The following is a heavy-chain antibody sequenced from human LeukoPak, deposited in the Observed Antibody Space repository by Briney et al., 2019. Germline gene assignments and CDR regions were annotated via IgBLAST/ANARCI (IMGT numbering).Heavy chain of an antibody. CDR2: IYSGGST. CDR3: ARDHISKTQRIMTTFGVPSHGMDV. Sequence: PGGSLRLSCASSGFTVISKYMSGVGQAPGKGLEGVSVIYSGGSTYYADSGKGRFTISRDNSKNTLYLQMNSRSAEDTAVYYCARDHISKTQRIMTTFGVPSHGMDVWGQGPTVTVSS. CDR1: GFTVISKY. V-gene: IGHV3-66*01. J-gene: IGHJ6*02. D-gene: IGHD3-16*01.